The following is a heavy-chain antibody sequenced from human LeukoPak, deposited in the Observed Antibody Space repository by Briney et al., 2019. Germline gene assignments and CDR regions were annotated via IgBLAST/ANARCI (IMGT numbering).Heavy chain of an antibody. V-gene: IGHV4-34*01. CDR3: AIQKAQDYYYYYMDV. J-gene: IGHJ6*03. CDR1: GGSFSGYY. CDR2: INHSGST. Sequence: SETLSLTCSVYGGSFSGYYWSWIRQPPGKGLEWIGEINHSGSTNYNPSLKSRVTISVDTSKNQFSLKLSSVPAADTAVYYCAIQKAQDYYYYYMDVWGKGTTVTVSS.